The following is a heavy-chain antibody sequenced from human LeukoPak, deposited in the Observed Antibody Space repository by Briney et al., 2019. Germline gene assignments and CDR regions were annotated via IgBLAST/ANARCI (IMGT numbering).Heavy chain of an antibody. D-gene: IGHD5-18*01. V-gene: IGHV4-39*01. J-gene: IGHJ4*02. CDR2: VDCGGT. Sequence: SETLSLTCTVSGASISNPDYYWGWIRQPPGKGLEWIGSVDCGGTYYNPSLNGRVTIAVDTSSDQVSLNLNSVTAADTAVYYCARRSNKGPYSYITNDYWGQGTRVTVSS. CDR1: GASISNPDYY. CDR3: ARRSNKGPYSYITNDY.